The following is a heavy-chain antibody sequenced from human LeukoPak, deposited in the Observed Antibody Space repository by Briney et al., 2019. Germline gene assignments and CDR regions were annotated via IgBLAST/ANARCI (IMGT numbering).Heavy chain of an antibody. V-gene: IGHV4-39*07. CDR2: IYYSGST. D-gene: IGHD6-19*01. Sequence: SETLSLTCTVSGGSISSSSYYWGWIRQPPGKGLEWIGSIYYSGSTYYNPSHKSRVTISVDTSKNQFSLKLSSVTAADTAVYYCARVAVAGTGYFDYWGQGTLVTVSS. J-gene: IGHJ4*02. CDR3: ARVAVAGTGYFDY. CDR1: GGSISSSSYY.